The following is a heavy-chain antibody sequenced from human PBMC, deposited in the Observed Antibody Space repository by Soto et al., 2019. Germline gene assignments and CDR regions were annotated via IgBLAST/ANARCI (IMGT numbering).Heavy chain of an antibody. V-gene: IGHV2-5*02. Sequence: QITLKASGPTLVKPTQTLTLTCTFSGFSLSTSGVGVGWIRQPPGKALEWLALIYWADDQRYSPSLKSRLTITKDTSKDLVVRTMNNIDSVDTSTYDCAHRSRGGSCYYVMGVWGQGTTLTVSS. D-gene: IGHD2-15*01. J-gene: IGHJ6*02. CDR2: IYWADDQ. CDR1: GFSLSTSGVG. CDR3: AHRSRGGSCYYVMGV.